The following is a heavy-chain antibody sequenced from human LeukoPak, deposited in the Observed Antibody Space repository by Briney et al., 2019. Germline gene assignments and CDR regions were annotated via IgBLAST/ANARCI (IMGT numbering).Heavy chain of an antibody. Sequence: GESLKISCKGSGYSFTSYWIGWVRQMPGKGLEWMGIIYPGDSDTRYSPSFQGQVTISADKSISTAYLQWSSLKASDTAMYYCARHQPTYYDILTGYYLSEALDYWGQGTLVTVSS. D-gene: IGHD3-9*01. J-gene: IGHJ4*02. CDR1: GYSFTSYW. CDR3: ARHQPTYYDILTGYYLSEALDY. V-gene: IGHV5-51*01. CDR2: IYPGDSDT.